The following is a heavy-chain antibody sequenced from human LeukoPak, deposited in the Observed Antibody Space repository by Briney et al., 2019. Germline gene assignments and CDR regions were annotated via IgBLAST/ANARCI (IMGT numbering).Heavy chain of an antibody. V-gene: IGHV3-33*06. Sequence: GRSLRLSCAASGFTLSSYGMHWVRQAPGKGLEWVAVIWYDGSNKYYADSVKGRFTISRDNSKNTLYLQMNSLRAEDTAVYYCAKVNTAAGYSGSYHYYYYYYMDVWGKGTTVTVSS. CDR1: GFTLSSYG. D-gene: IGHD1-26*01. CDR3: AKVNTAAGYSGSYHYYYYYYMDV. CDR2: IWYDGSNK. J-gene: IGHJ6*03.